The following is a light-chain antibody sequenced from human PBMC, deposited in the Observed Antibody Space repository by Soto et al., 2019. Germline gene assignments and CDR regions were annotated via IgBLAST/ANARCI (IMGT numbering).Light chain of an antibody. Sequence: QSALTQPPSASGTPGKSVTISCTGTSSDVGAYNHVSRYQQHAGKAPKLVIYEVTKRPSGVPDRFSGSTSANSASLTVSGLQAEDEADYYCSSFASSNTRVFGGGAKVAVL. V-gene: IGLV2-8*01. CDR3: SSFASSNTRV. J-gene: IGLJ3*02. CDR1: SSDVGAYNH. CDR2: EVT.